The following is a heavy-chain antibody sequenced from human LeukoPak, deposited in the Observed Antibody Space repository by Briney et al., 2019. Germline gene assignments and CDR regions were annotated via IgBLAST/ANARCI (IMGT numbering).Heavy chain of an antibody. CDR1: GFTFSTSA. D-gene: IGHD3-10*01. J-gene: IGHJ4*02. CDR3: AKGSF. V-gene: IGHV3-23*01. CDR2: ISESGGST. Sequence: GGSLRLSCVVSGFTFSTSAMSWVRQAPGKGLEWVSGISESGGSTYYADPVKGRFTSSRDNSKNTLYLQMNNLRAEDTAAYYCAKGSFWGQGTLVTVSS.